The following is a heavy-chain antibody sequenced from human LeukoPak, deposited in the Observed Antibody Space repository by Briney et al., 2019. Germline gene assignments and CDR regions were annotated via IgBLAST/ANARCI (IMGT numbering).Heavy chain of an antibody. V-gene: IGHV4-59*01. Sequence: SETLSLTCTVSGGSITNYYWTWIRQPPGKGLEWIGYIHYSGSTNYNPSLKSRVTISVDTSENQFSLKLSSVTAADTAVYYCARASITYYYYYYMGVWGKGTTVTVSS. J-gene: IGHJ6*03. D-gene: IGHD1-14*01. CDR2: IHYSGST. CDR3: ARASITYYYYYYMGV. CDR1: GGSITNYY.